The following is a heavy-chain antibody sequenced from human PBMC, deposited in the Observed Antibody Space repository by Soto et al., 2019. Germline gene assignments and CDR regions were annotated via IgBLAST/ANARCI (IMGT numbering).Heavy chain of an antibody. Sequence: SETLSLTCTVGSISTYYWNWIRQPPGKGLGWIGYIYYMGRTNYNSSLKSRVTMSIDTSKNQFSLKLSSVTAADTAIYYCARDTVGARHFDYWGQGAPVTGSS. CDR1: GSISTYY. CDR3: ARDTVGARHFDY. CDR2: IYYMGRT. J-gene: IGHJ4*02. D-gene: IGHD1-26*01. V-gene: IGHV4-59*01.